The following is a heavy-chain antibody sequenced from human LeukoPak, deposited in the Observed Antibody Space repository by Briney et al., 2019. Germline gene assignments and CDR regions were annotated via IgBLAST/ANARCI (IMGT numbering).Heavy chain of an antibody. V-gene: IGHV1-18*01. CDR1: GYTFTSYI. CDR3: ARDRHIAAVVYYYYMTS. D-gene: IGHD6-13*01. Sequence: WASVKGSCKASGYTFTSYIISWVRQAPGQGLEWMGWINAYNGNTDYAQRVQGRVTMTTDTSTSTAYMEVRSLRSDDTAVYYCARDRHIAAVVYYYYMTSGAKGPRSPSP. CDR2: INAYNGNT. J-gene: IGHJ6*03.